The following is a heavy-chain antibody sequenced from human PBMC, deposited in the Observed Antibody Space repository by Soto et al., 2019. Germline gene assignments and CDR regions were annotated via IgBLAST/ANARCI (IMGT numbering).Heavy chain of an antibody. D-gene: IGHD3-3*01. Sequence: ASVKVSCKASGYTFTSYYMHGVRQAPGQGLEWMGIINPSGGSTSYAQKFQGRVTMTRDTSTSTVYMELSSLRSEDTAVYYCARGYYDFWSGYYPSYNWFDPWGQGTLVTVSS. V-gene: IGHV1-46*01. CDR3: ARGYYDFWSGYYPSYNWFDP. CDR1: GYTFTSYY. CDR2: INPSGGST. J-gene: IGHJ5*02.